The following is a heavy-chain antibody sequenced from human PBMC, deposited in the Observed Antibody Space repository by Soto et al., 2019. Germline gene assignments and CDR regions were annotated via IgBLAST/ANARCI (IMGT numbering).Heavy chain of an antibody. CDR2: ISAYNGNT. Sequence: ASVKVSCKASGYTFTSYGISWVRQAPGQGLEWMGWISAYNGNTNYAQKLQGRVTITTDTSTSTAYMQLRSLRSDDTAVYYCARWVRVTIFGVVIDNYSFDYWGQGTLVIVYS. J-gene: IGHJ4*02. CDR1: GYTFTSYG. V-gene: IGHV1-18*04. D-gene: IGHD3-3*01. CDR3: ARWVRVTIFGVVIDNYSFDY.